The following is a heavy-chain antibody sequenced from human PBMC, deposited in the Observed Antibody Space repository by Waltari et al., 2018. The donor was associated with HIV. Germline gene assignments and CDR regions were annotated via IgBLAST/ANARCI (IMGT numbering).Heavy chain of an antibody. V-gene: IGHV4-39*07. J-gene: IGHJ4*02. CDR1: GGSISSSSYY. D-gene: IGHD6-19*01. CDR3: ARGPGIAVAGHPCDY. Sequence: QLQLQESGPGLVKPSETLSLTCTVSGGSISSSSYYWGWIRQPPGKGLEWIGSIYYSGSTYYNPSLKSRVTISVDTSKNQFSLKLSSVTAADTAVYYCARGPGIAVAGHPCDYWGQGTLVTVSS. CDR2: IYYSGST.